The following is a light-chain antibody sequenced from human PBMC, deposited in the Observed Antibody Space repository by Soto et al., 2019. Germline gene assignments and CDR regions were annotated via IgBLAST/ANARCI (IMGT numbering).Light chain of an antibody. CDR3: QQRSNWPPIT. CDR2: DAS. J-gene: IGKJ5*01. Sequence: IVLTQSPATLSLSPGERATLSCRASQSVSSYLAWYQQKPGQPPRLLIYDASNRATGIPARFSGSGSGTDFTLTISSLEPEDFAVYYCQQRSNWPPITFGQGTRLEIK. CDR1: QSVSSY. V-gene: IGKV3-11*01.